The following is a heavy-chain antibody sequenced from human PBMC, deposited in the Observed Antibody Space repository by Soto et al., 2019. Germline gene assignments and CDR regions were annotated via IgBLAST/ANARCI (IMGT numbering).Heavy chain of an antibody. CDR1: GGTFSSYA. CDR2: IIPIFGTA. J-gene: IGHJ5*02. D-gene: IGHD4-17*01. Sequence: ASVKVSCKASGGTFSSYAISWVRQAPGQELEWMGGIIPIFGTANYAQKFQGRVTITADESTSTAYMELSSLRSEDTAVYYCARVSGDYVHSTWFDPWGQGTLVTVSS. CDR3: ARVSGDYVHSTWFDP. V-gene: IGHV1-69*13.